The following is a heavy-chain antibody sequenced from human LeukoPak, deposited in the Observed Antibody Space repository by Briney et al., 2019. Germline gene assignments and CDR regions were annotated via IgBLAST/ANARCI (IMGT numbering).Heavy chain of an antibody. Sequence: ASVKVSCKASGYTFTSYGISWVRQAPGQGLEWMGWISAYNGNTNYAQKLQGRVTMTTDTSTSTAYMELRSLRSDDTAVYYCARVDYYFWSGYLQPPDYWGQGTLVTVSS. CDR1: GYTFTSYG. V-gene: IGHV1-18*01. J-gene: IGHJ4*02. CDR3: ARVDYYFWSGYLQPPDY. D-gene: IGHD3-3*01. CDR2: ISAYNGNT.